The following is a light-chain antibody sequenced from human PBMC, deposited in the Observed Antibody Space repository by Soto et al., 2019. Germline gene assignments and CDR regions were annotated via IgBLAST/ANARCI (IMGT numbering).Light chain of an antibody. CDR2: SAS. CDR3: QQYGSSPL. J-gene: IGKJ3*01. Sequence: EIVLTPSPGTLFLSPGERATLSCRSSQSVSSSYVAWYQQKPGQAPRLLIYSASSRASGIPGRFSGRGSGTDFTLTISRLEPEYFAFYYCQQYGSSPLFGPGTKVDI. V-gene: IGKV3-20*01. CDR1: QSVSSSY.